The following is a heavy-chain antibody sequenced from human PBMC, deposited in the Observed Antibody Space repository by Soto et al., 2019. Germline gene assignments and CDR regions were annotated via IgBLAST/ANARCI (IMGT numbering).Heavy chain of an antibody. D-gene: IGHD3-22*01. CDR2: VHPDSGGT. CDR1: GYIFTDHL. V-gene: IGHV1-2*02. Sequence: ASVKVSCKTSGYIFTDHLIHWVRQSPGQGLQWVGWVHPDSGGTNVAQAFQDRVTVTADTSTTTAYMDLARLRPDDTAIFYCARGAQGFFPVSGIYFYFDHWGQGTPVTVSS. CDR3: ARGAQGFFPVSGIYFYFDH. J-gene: IGHJ4*02.